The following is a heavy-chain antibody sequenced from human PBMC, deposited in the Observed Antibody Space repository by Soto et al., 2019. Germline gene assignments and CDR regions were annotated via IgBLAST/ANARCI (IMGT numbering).Heavy chain of an antibody. D-gene: IGHD3-9*01. J-gene: IGHJ5*02. V-gene: IGHV6-1*01. CDR2: ISFRSKWYY. CDR1: GDTVSNDSVS. CDR3: ARVDWAGPLNWFDP. Sequence: SQTLSLTCAISGDTVSNDSVSWNWIRQSPSRGLEWLGRISFRSKWYYDYAVFVEGRITINPDTSKNEFSLQLNSVTPDDSAVYFCARVDWAGPLNWFDPWGQGTLVTVSS.